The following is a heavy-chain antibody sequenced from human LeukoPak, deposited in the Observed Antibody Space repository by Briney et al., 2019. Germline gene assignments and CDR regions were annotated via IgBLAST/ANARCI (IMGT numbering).Heavy chain of an antibody. J-gene: IGHJ4*02. CDR1: GFTFNYYA. D-gene: IGHD3-22*01. CDR3: ARHYYDSSVSFVAHDY. Sequence: GGSLRLSCAASGFTFNYYAMTWVRQAPGKGPEWVSTIGSDTKNTFYADSVKGRFTVSRDNSKNTLYLQMDSLRAEDTALYSCARHYYDSSVSFVAHDYWGQGTLVTVSS. CDR2: IGSDTKNT. V-gene: IGHV3-23*01.